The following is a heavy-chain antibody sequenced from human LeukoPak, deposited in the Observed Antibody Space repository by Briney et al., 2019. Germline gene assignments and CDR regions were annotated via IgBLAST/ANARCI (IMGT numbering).Heavy chain of an antibody. CDR3: TRRYGDYNDY. J-gene: IGHJ4*02. V-gene: IGHV3-49*04. CDR1: GFTFGDYA. Sequence: GGFLRLSCTASGFTFGDYAMSWVRQAPGKGLEWVGFIRSKAYGGTTEYAVSVKGRFTISRDDSKSIAYLQMNSLKTEDTAVYYCTRRYGDYNDYWGQGTLVTVSS. D-gene: IGHD4-17*01. CDR2: IRSKAYGGTT.